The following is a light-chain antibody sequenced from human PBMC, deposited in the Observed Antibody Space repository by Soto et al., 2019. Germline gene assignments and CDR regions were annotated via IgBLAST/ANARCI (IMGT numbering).Light chain of an antibody. Sequence: QSALTQPPSASGSPGQSVTISCTGTSSDVGTYKYVSWYQHHPGKAPKLMTYEVSKRPSGVPDRFSGSKSGNTASLTVSGLQAEDEADYYCSSYAGNNNFVFGGGTKLIVL. CDR1: SSDVGTYKY. CDR3: SSYAGNNNFV. J-gene: IGLJ3*02. CDR2: EVS. V-gene: IGLV2-8*01.